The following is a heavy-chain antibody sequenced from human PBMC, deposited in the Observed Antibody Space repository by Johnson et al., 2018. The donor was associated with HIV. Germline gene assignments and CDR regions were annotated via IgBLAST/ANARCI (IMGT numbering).Heavy chain of an antibody. CDR2: ISSSGSTI. Sequence: QVQLVESGGGLVKPGGSLRLSCAASGFTFSDYYMSWIRQAPGKGLEWVSYISSSGSTIYYADSVKGRFTISRENAKNTLYLQMNSLRAEDTAVYYCARDPIRGYGDYEDDAFDIWGQGTMVTVSS. J-gene: IGHJ3*02. CDR3: ARDPIRGYGDYEDDAFDI. D-gene: IGHD4-17*01. V-gene: IGHV3-11*04. CDR1: GFTFSDYY.